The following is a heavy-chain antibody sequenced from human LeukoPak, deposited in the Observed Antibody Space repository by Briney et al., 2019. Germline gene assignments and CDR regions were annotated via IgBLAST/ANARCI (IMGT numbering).Heavy chain of an antibody. CDR2: ISYDGSNK. V-gene: IGHV3-30-3*01. J-gene: IGHJ4*02. D-gene: IGHD1-26*01. CDR1: GFTFSSYA. CDR3: ARGRGGSVVGATVY. Sequence: GGSLRLSCAASGFTFSSYAMHWVRQAPGKGLEWVTVISYDGSNKYYADSVKGRFTISRDNSKNTLYLQMNSLRAEDTAVYYCARGRGGSVVGATVYWGQGTLVTVSS.